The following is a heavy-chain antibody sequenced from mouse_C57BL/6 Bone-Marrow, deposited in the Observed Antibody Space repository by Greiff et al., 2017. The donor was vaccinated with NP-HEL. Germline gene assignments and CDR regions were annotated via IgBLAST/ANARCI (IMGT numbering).Heavy chain of an antibody. Sequence: QVQLKQPGAELVKPGASVKLSCKASGYTFTSYRMHWVKQRPGQGLEWIGMIHPNSGSTNYNEKFKSKATLTVDKSSSTAYMQLSSLTSEDSAVYYCAREGWYYYGSSSAWFAYWGQGTLVTVSA. CDR1: GYTFTSYR. CDR2: IHPNSGST. CDR3: AREGWYYYGSSSAWFAY. V-gene: IGHV1-64*01. D-gene: IGHD1-1*01. J-gene: IGHJ3*01.